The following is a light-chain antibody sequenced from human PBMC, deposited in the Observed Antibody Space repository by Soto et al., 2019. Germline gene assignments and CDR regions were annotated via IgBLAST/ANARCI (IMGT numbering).Light chain of an antibody. V-gene: IGKV4-1*01. CDR2: WAS. CDR3: QQYYSTPQT. J-gene: IGKJ1*01. CDR1: QSVLSSSNHKNY. Sequence: DIVMTQSPDSLAVSLGERATINCKSSQSVLSSSNHKNYLAGYQQKPGQPPKLLIYWASTRESGVPDRFSGSGSGTDFTLTISSLQAEDVAVYYCQQYYSTPQTFGQGPKVEIK.